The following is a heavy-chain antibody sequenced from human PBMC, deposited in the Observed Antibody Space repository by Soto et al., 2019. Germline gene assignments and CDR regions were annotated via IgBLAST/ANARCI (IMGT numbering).Heavy chain of an antibody. V-gene: IGHV5-51*01. CDR1: GYSFTSYW. Sequence: GESLKISCKGSGYSFTSYWIGWVRQMPGKGLEWMGIIYPGDSDTRYSPSFQGQVTISADKSISTAYLQWSSLKASDTAMYYCARQGTRYCSSTSCYGELVYWGQGTLVTVSS. J-gene: IGHJ4*02. D-gene: IGHD2-2*01. CDR3: ARQGTRYCSSTSCYGELVY. CDR2: IYPGDSDT.